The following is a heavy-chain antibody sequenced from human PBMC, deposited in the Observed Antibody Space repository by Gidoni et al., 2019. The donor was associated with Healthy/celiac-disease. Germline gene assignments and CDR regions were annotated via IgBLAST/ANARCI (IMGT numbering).Heavy chain of an antibody. CDR2: IWYDGSNK. V-gene: IGHV3-33*01. J-gene: IGHJ4*02. CDR1: GFTFSRYG. Sequence: QVQLVESGGGVVQPGRSLRLSCAASGFTFSRYGLHWVRQAPGKGLEWVAVIWYDGSNKYYADSGKGRFTISRDNSKNTLYLQMNSLRAEDTAVYYCARDGSSGGDYWGQGTLVTVSS. CDR3: ARDGSSGGDY. D-gene: IGHD6-19*01.